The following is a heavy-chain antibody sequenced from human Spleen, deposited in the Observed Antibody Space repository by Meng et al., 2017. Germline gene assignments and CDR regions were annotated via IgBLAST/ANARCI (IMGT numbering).Heavy chain of an antibody. Sequence: GESLKISCAASGFTFSSYWMHWVRQAPGKGLVWVSRINSDGSSTSYADSVKGRFTISRDKSKNTLYLQMNSLRAKDTAVYYCAREALKSYAFDIWGQGTLVTVSS. V-gene: IGHV3-74*01. CDR1: GFTFSSYW. CDR2: INSDGSST. CDR3: AREALKSYAFDI. J-gene: IGHJ3*02.